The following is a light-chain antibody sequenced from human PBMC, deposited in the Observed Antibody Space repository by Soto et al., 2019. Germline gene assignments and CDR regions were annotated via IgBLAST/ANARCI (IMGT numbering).Light chain of an antibody. CDR1: SSDVGAYNY. CDR3: YSYTSSSTYF. CDR2: DVS. Sequence: QSVLTQPASVSGSPGQSVTISCTGTSSDVGAYNYVSWYQQHPAKAPKLMIYDVSNRPSGVSDRFSGSKSGNTASLTISGLQAGEEADYYCYSYTSSSTYFFGPGTKVTAL. V-gene: IGLV2-14*01. J-gene: IGLJ1*01.